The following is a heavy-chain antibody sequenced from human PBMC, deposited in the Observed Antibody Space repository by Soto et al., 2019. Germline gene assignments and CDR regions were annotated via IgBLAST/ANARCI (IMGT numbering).Heavy chain of an antibody. J-gene: IGHJ4*02. Sequence: SETLSLTCTVSGGSISSSSYYWGWIRQPPGKGLEWIGSIYYSGSTYYNPSLKSRVTISVDTSKNQFSLKLSSVTAADTAVYYCARRDYYDSSGYFDYWGQGTLVTVSS. CDR2: IYYSGST. CDR3: ARRDYYDSSGYFDY. V-gene: IGHV4-39*01. CDR1: GGSISSSSYY. D-gene: IGHD3-22*01.